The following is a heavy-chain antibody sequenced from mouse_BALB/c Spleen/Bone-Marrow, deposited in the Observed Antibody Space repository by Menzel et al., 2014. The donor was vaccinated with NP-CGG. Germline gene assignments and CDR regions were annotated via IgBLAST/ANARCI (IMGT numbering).Heavy chain of an antibody. V-gene: IGHV3-1*02. CDR3: ARRGSSTYWYFDV. J-gene: IGHJ1*01. D-gene: IGHD1-1*01. CDR1: GYSITSGYS. Sequence: VQLQQSGPDLVKLSQSLSLTCTVTGYSITSGYSWHWIRQFPGNKLEWMGYIHYSGSTNYNPSLKSRISITRDTSKNQCFLQLNSVTTEDTTTYYCARRGSSTYWYFDVWGAGTTVTVSS. CDR2: IHYSGST.